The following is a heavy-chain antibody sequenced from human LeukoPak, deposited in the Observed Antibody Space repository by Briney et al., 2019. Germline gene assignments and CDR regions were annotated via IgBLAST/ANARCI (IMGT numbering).Heavy chain of an antibody. D-gene: IGHD6-19*01. J-gene: IGHJ4*02. CDR3: AKRTAVAGGYFDY. Sequence: SGGSLRLSCAASGFTVSSNYMSWVRQAPGKGLEWVSVIYSGGSTYYADSVKGRFTISRDNSKNTLYLQMNSLRAEDTAVYYCAKRTAVAGGYFDYWGQGTLVTVSS. V-gene: IGHV3-66*01. CDR1: GFTVSSNY. CDR2: IYSGGST.